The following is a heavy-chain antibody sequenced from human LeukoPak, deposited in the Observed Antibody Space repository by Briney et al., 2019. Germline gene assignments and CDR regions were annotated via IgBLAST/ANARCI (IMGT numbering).Heavy chain of an antibody. J-gene: IGHJ5*02. CDR3: AREPYCSGGSCYSRWFDP. D-gene: IGHD2-15*01. V-gene: IGHV1-2*02. CDR1: GYTLTELS. CDR2: INPNSGGT. Sequence: ASVTVSCKVSGYTLTELSMHWVRQAPGQGLEWMGWINPNSGGTNYAQKFQGRVTMTRDTSISTAYMELSRLRSDDTAVYYCAREPYCSGGSCYSRWFDPWGQGTLVTVSS.